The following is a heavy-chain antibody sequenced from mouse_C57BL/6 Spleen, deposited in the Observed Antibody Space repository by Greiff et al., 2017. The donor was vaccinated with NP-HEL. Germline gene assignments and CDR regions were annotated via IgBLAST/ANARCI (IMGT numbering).Heavy chain of an antibody. Sequence: EVKLVESGGGLVQPGASLKLSCAASGFTFSDYYMYWVRQTPEKRLEWVAYISNGGGSTYYPDTVKGRFTISRDNAKNTLYLQMSRLKSEDTAMYYCARDSNWYFDVWGTGTTVTVSS. D-gene: IGHD2-5*01. V-gene: IGHV5-12*01. CDR3: ARDSNWYFDV. CDR2: ISNGGGST. CDR1: GFTFSDYY. J-gene: IGHJ1*03.